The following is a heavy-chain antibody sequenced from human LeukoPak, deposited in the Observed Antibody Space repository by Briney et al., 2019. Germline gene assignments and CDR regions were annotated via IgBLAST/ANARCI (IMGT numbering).Heavy chain of an antibody. CDR3: AKAMGYDSGGYSPLDY. D-gene: IGHD3-22*01. V-gene: IGHV3-23*01. J-gene: IGHJ4*02. CDR1: GFTFSSYA. Sequence: GGSLRLSCAASGFTFSSYAMSWVRHAPGKGLEWVSTISGSGGSTYYADSVKGRFTISRDNSKNTLYLQMNSLRAEDTAVYYCAKAMGYDSGGYSPLDYWGQGTQVTVSA. CDR2: ISGSGGST.